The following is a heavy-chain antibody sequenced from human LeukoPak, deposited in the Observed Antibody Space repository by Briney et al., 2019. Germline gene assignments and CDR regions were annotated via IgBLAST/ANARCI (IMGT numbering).Heavy chain of an antibody. CDR3: ARGRGEAAGLDH. D-gene: IGHD6-13*01. CDR1: GGSISNGSYY. Sequence: SETLSLTCSVSGGSISNGSYYWSWIRQPAGKGLEWIGRIYTSGSTNYNPSLKSRVAISVDTSKNQVSLKLDSMTAADTAMYYCARGRGEAAGLDHWGQGTLVTVSS. V-gene: IGHV4-61*02. CDR2: IYTSGST. J-gene: IGHJ4*02.